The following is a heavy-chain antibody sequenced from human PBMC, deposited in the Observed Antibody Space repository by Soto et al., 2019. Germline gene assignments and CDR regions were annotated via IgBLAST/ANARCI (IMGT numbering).Heavy chain of an antibody. Sequence: SETLSLTCTVSGGSISSYYWSWIRQPPGKGLEWIGYIYYSGSTNYNPSLKSRVTISVDTSKNQFSLKLSSVTAADTAVYYCARPILSVYYDSSGYSNWFDPWGQGPMVTVAS. V-gene: IGHV4-59*08. J-gene: IGHJ5*02. CDR1: GGSISSYY. CDR3: ARPILSVYYDSSGYSNWFDP. D-gene: IGHD3-22*01. CDR2: IYYSGST.